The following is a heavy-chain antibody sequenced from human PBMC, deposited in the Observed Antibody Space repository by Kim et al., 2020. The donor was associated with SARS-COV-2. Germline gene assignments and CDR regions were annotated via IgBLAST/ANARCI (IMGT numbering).Heavy chain of an antibody. CDR1: GFSVSTNY. CDR2: IYSGGDT. V-gene: IGHV3-53*01. J-gene: IGHJ4*02. CDR3: ASALYYFDY. D-gene: IGHD2-8*01. Sequence: GGSLRLSCAASGFSVSTNYMGWVRQAPGKGLEWVSVIYSGGDTYYADSVKGRFTISRDNSKNTLFLQMNSLRVDDTAMYYCASALYYFDYWGQGTLVTVSS.